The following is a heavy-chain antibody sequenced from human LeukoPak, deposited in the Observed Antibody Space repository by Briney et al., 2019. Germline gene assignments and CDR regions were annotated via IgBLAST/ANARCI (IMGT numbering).Heavy chain of an antibody. Sequence: GASVKVSCKASGYTFTGYYMHWVRQAPGQGLEWMGRINPNSGGTNYAQKFQGRVTMTRDTSISTAYMELSRLRSDDTDVYYCARKGYGGANMDVWGKGTTVTVSS. D-gene: IGHD2-21*01. CDR2: INPNSGGT. J-gene: IGHJ6*03. CDR1: GYTFTGYY. CDR3: ARKGYGGANMDV. V-gene: IGHV1-2*05.